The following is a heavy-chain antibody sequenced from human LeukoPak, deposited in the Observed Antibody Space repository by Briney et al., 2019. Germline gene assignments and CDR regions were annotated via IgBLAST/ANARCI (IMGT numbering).Heavy chain of an antibody. CDR1: GFTFSSYA. V-gene: IGHV3-23*01. J-gene: IGHJ3*02. CDR3: AKEGAYDILTGRYDAFDI. D-gene: IGHD3-9*01. Sequence: GGSLRLSCAASGFTFSSYAMSWVRQAPGKGLEWVSAISGSGGSTYYADSVKGRFTISRDNSKNTLYLQMNSLRAEVTAVYYCAKEGAYDILTGRYDAFDIWGQGTMVTVSS. CDR2: ISGSGGST.